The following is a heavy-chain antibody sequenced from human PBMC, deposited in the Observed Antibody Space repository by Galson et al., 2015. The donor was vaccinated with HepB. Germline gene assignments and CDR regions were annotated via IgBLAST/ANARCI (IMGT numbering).Heavy chain of an antibody. CDR2: ISGSSSDI. CDR1: GFTLSSYS. CDR3: ARAYSSSWFFDY. J-gene: IGHJ4*02. Sequence: SCAASGFTLSSYSMNWVRQAPGKGLEWVSYISGSSSDIYYADSVKGRLTISRDNAKNSLYLQMNSLRVEDTAVYYCARAYSSSWFFDYWGQGTLVTVSS. D-gene: IGHD6-13*01. V-gene: IGHV3-21*01.